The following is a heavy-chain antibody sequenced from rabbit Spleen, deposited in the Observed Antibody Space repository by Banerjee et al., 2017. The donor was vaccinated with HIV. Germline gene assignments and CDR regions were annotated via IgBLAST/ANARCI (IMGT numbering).Heavy chain of an antibody. CDR2: IDAGSSGRT. Sequence: QSLEESGGDLVKPGASLTLNCTASGFDLSSSYYMCWVRQAPGKGLEWIACIDAGSSGRTNYASWAKGRFTISKTSSTTVTLQVTSLTAADTATYFCARHTYAPPLWGHGPPVPVS. J-gene: IGHJ4*01. D-gene: IGHD6-1*01. V-gene: IGHV1S40*01. CDR1: GFDLSSSYY. CDR3: ARHTYAPPL.